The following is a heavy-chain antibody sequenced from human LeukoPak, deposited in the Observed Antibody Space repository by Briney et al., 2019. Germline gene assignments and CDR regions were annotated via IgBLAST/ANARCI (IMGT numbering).Heavy chain of an antibody. V-gene: IGHV3-30*03. CDR2: MSFDGSQ. Sequence: GGSLRLSCALSGRPFSSSIMHWVRRAPGKGLEWVAGMSFDGSQYYVESVKGRFTISRDNSGNTVYLHMTSLRPEGTAVYFCAREGHTSGFCGSFDIWGQGTTVTISS. J-gene: IGHJ3*02. CDR3: AREGHTSGFCGSFDI. D-gene: IGHD5-12*01. CDR1: GRPFSSSI.